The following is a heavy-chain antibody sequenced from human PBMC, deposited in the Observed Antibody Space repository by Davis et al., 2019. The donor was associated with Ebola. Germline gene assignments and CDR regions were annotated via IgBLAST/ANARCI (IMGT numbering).Heavy chain of an antibody. CDR1: GFTFSSYG. Sequence: PGGSLRLSCAASGFTFSSYGMHWVRQAPGKGLEWVANIKQDGSEKYYVDSVKGRFTISRDNAKNSLYLQMNSLRAEDTAVYYCARGTRLWFGELWGFDYWGQGTLVTVSS. J-gene: IGHJ4*02. CDR3: ARGTRLWFGELWGFDY. D-gene: IGHD3-10*01. CDR2: IKQDGSEK. V-gene: IGHV3-7*01.